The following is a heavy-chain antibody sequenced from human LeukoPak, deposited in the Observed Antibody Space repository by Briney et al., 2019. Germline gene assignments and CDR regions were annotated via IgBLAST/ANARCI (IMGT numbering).Heavy chain of an antibody. CDR1: GGSVDGYW. Sequence: SETLSLTCTVSGGSVDGYWWSWVRQPPGQGLEWIGHVSYGANTNYKSSLKSRVTISVDTSKNQFSLNLISVTTADTAVYYCARDSHGASSSDYWFEPWGQGTLVTVSS. V-gene: IGHV4-59*02. J-gene: IGHJ5*02. CDR2: VSYGANT. CDR3: ARDSHGASSSDYWFEP. D-gene: IGHD4/OR15-4a*01.